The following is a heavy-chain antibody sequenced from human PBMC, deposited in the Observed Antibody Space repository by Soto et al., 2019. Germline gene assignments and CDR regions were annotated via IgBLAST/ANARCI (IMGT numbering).Heavy chain of an antibody. J-gene: IGHJ6*02. CDR2: ISVSGGST. V-gene: IGHV3-23*01. D-gene: IGHD3-10*01. CDR1: GFTFSSYA. CDR3: AKDGQPIRVITMVRGVISRYYGMDV. Sequence: GGSLRLSCAASGFTFSSYAMSWVRQAPGKGLEWVSAISVSGGSTYYADSVKGRFTISRDNSKNTLYLQMNSLRAEDTAVYYCAKDGQPIRVITMVRGVISRYYGMDVWGQGTTVTVSS.